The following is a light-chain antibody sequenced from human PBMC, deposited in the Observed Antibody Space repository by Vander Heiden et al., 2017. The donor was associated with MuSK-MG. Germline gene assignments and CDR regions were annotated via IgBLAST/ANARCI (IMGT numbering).Light chain of an antibody. CDR3: HQYGSSQGT. Sequence: IVLPQSPGTLSLSPGQRATLSCRASQSVIGSYLAWYQQRPGQPPRLLIYAASSRAAGIPDRFSGSESGTDFTLTISRLEPEDFAVYYCHQYGSSQGTFGQGTKVEIK. J-gene: IGKJ1*01. V-gene: IGKV3-20*01. CDR1: QSVIGSY. CDR2: AAS.